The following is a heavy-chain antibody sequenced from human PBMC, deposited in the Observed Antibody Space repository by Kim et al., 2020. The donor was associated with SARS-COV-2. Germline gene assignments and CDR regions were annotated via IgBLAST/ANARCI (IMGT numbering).Heavy chain of an antibody. CDR2: AT. V-gene: IGHV3-73*01. J-gene: IGHJ5*02. D-gene: IGHD2-15*01. CDR3: TRRGGTWFDP. Sequence: ATAYAASVKGRFTISRDDSKNTAYLQMNSLKTEDTAVYYCTRRGGTWFDPWGQGTLVTVSS.